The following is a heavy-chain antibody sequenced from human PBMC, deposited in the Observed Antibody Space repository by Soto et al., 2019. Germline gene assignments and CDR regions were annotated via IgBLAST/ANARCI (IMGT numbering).Heavy chain of an antibody. CDR2: IYYSGST. J-gene: IGHJ4*02. Sequence: PSGTLSLTCTVSGGSISSGDFYWSWIRQPPGKGLEWIGYIYYSGSTYYNPSLKSRVTISVDTSKNQFSLKLSSVTAADTAVYYCARDKITGLFDYWGQGTLVPVSS. V-gene: IGHV4-30-4*01. CDR1: GGSISSGDFY. D-gene: IGHD2-8*02. CDR3: ARDKITGLFDY.